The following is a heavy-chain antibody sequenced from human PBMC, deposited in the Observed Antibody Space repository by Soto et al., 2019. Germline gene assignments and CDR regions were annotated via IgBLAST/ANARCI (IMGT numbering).Heavy chain of an antibody. CDR2: INKDGGEK. CDR3: SGGHALDV. CDR1: RFTFSTYW. V-gene: IGHV3-7*01. J-gene: IGHJ6*02. Sequence: GGSLRLSCAASRFTFSTYWMTWVRQAPGKGLEWVASINKDGGEKYDMDSVRGRFTISRDNAKNSLYLQMTSLKVEDTAVYYCSGGHALDVWGQGTTVTVSS.